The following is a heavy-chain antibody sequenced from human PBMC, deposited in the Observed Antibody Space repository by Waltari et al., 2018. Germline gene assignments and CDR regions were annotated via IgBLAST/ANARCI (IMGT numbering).Heavy chain of an antibody. CDR2: IDHSGST. J-gene: IGHJ5*02. CDR1: GYSISSGYY. CDR3: ARIQDWFDP. Sequence: QVQLQESGPGLVKPSETLSLTCTVSGYSISSGYYWGWIRQPPGKGLEWIGSIDHSGSTYYNPSLKSRVTISVDTSKNQFSLKLSSVTAADTAVYYCARIQDWFDPWGQGTLVTVSS. V-gene: IGHV4-38-2*02. D-gene: IGHD1-1*01.